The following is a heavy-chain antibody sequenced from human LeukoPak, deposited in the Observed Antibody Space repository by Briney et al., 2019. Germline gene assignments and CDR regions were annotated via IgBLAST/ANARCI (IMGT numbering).Heavy chain of an antibody. J-gene: IGHJ6*03. D-gene: IGHD3-22*01. CDR2: IYYSGST. CDR1: GGSISSYY. Sequence: SETPSLTCTVSGGSISSYYWSWIRQPPGKGLEWIGYIYYSGSTNYNPSLKSRVTISVDTSKNQFSLKLSSVTAADTAVYYCARDTYYYDSSGYYYRECMDVWGKGTTVTVSS. V-gene: IGHV4-59*01. CDR3: ARDTYYYDSSGYYYRECMDV.